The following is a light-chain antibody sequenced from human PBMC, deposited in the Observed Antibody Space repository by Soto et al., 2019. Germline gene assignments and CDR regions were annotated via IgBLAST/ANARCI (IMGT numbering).Light chain of an antibody. J-gene: IGKJ4*01. CDR2: DAS. Sequence: EIVLTQSPATLSLSPGERATLSCRASQSVSSYLAWYQQKSGQAPRLLIYDASNRATGIPARFSGSGSGTDFTLTIGSLEPEDFAVYYCQQRSNWPQLTFGGGTKVEIK. CDR1: QSVSSY. V-gene: IGKV3-11*01. CDR3: QQRSNWPQLT.